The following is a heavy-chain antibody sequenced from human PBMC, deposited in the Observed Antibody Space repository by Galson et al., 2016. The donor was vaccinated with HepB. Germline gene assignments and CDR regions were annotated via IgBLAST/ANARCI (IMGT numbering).Heavy chain of an antibody. V-gene: IGHV3-53*01. CDR2: IYSRGTT. J-gene: IGHJ4*02. Sequence: SLRLSCAASGFSVGSNYMSWVRQAPGKGLEWVSLIYSRGTTFYADSVKGRFTISRDSSKNTLYLQMTSLRVDDTAGYYCARRPGNWGLGTLVTVSS. CDR1: GFSVGSNY. CDR3: ARRPGN. D-gene: IGHD6-13*01.